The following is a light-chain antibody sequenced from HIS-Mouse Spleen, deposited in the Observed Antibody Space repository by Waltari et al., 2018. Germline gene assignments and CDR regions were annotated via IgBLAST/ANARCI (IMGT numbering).Light chain of an antibody. J-gene: IGKJ3*01. CDR1: QSISSW. CDR3: QQYNSYPFT. Sequence: TQSPATLSLSPGERATLSCRASQSISSWLAWYQQKPGKAPKLLIYKASSLESGVPSRFSGSGSGTEFTLTISSLQPDDFATYYCQQYNSYPFTFGPGTKVDIK. V-gene: IGKV1-5*03. CDR2: KAS.